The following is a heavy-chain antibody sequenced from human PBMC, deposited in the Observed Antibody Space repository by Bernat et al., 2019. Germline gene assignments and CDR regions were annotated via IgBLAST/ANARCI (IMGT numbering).Heavy chain of an antibody. CDR2: ISGSGGST. D-gene: IGHD3-10*01. J-gene: IGHJ6*02. V-gene: IGHV3-23*01. Sequence: EVQLLESGGGLVQPGGSLRLSCAASGFTFSSYAMSWVRQAPGKGLEWVSAISGSGGSTYYADSVKGRFTISRDNSKNTLYLQMNSLRAEDTAVYYCAKAGQWYYYGSGSYYKPLYYYYGMDVWGQGTTVTVSS. CDR3: AKAGQWYYYGSGSYYKPLYYYYGMDV. CDR1: GFTFSSYA.